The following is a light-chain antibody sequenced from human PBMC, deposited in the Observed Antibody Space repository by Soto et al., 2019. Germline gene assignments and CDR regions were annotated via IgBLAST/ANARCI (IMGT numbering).Light chain of an antibody. J-gene: IGLJ2*01. CDR1: NIGSKN. Sequence: SYELTQPLSVSVALGQTARITCGGNNIGSKNVHWYQQKPGQAPVLVIYRDSNRPSGIPERSSGSNSGNTATLTISRAQAGDEADYYCQVWDSSTPVVFGGGTQLTVL. CDR2: RDS. V-gene: IGLV3-9*01. CDR3: QVWDSSTPVV.